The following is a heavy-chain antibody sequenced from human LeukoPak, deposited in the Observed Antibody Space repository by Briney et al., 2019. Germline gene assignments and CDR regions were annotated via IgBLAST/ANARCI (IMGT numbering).Heavy chain of an antibody. V-gene: IGHV1-8*01. CDR1: GYTFTSYD. Sequence: ASVKVSCKASGYTFTSYDINWVRQATGQGLEWMGWMNPNSGNTGYAQKFQGRVTMTRNTSISTAYMELSSLRSEDTAVYYCAQTSYYYDSSGYFSLDAFDIWGQGTMVTVSS. J-gene: IGHJ3*02. CDR2: MNPNSGNT. CDR3: AQTSYYYDSSGYFSLDAFDI. D-gene: IGHD3-22*01.